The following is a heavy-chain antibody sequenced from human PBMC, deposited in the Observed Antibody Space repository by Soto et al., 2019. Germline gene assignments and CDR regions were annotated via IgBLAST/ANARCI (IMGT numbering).Heavy chain of an antibody. Sequence: QVQLVQSGAEVKKPGASVKVSCKASGYTFTSYDVNWVRQAPGQGLEWMGWMNPNNGDTGYAQKFQGRVTMTRNTPISTAYMELTSLTSEDTAVYYCVRVRTEFSTSSCRWFDTWGQGTLVTVSS. D-gene: IGHD6-13*01. V-gene: IGHV1-8*01. CDR1: GYTFTSYD. CDR2: MNPNNGDT. CDR3: VRVRTEFSTSSCRWFDT. J-gene: IGHJ5*02.